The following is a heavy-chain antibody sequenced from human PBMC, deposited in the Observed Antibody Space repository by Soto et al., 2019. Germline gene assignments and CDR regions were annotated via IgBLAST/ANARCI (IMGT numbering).Heavy chain of an antibody. V-gene: IGHV3-23*01. CDR1: GFTFSTYA. D-gene: IGHD3-3*01. CDR2: ISGSGGST. J-gene: IGHJ2*01. Sequence: GGSLRLSCAASGFTFSTYAMAWVRQAPGKGLEWVSGISGSGGSTYFADSVKGRFTISRDNSRNTLFLQMDSLRAEDTAVYYCAKPLFGWNFDPWGRGTAFTVSS. CDR3: AKPLFGWNFDP.